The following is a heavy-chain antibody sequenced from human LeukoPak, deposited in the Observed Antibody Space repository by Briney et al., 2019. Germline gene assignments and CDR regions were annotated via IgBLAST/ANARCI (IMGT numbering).Heavy chain of an antibody. Sequence: ASVKVSCKASGGTFSSYAISWVRQAPGQGLERMGGIIPIFGTANYAQKFQGRVTITADESTSTAYMELSSLRSEDTAVYYCARDTEDYMDVWGKGTTVTVSS. V-gene: IGHV1-69*13. CDR2: IIPIFGTA. CDR3: ARDTEDYMDV. J-gene: IGHJ6*03. CDR1: GGTFSSYA.